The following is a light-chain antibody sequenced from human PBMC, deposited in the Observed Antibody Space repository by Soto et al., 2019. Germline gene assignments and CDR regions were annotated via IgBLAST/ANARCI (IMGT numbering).Light chain of an antibody. Sequence: DIQMTQSPSTLSASVVDRVTITCLASQSISSWLAWYQQKPGKAPKLLIYDASSLESGVPSRFSGSGSGTDFTLTISSLQPEDFATYYCQQSYSTPRTFGQGTKVDI. CDR3: QQSYSTPRT. J-gene: IGKJ1*01. V-gene: IGKV1-39*01. CDR1: QSISSW. CDR2: DAS.